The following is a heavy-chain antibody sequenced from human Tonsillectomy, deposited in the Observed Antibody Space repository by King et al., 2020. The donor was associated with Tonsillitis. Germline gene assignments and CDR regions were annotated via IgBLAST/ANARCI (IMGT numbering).Heavy chain of an antibody. CDR1: GFTFSSYA. J-gene: IGHJ5*02. CDR3: AREGVLRYFDWLPINNWFDP. V-gene: IGHV3-30-3*01. D-gene: IGHD3-9*01. CDR2: ISYDGTNN. Sequence: VQLVESGGGVVQPGRSLRLSCAASGFTFSSYAMHWVRQAPGKGLEWVAVISYDGTNNYYADSVKGRFTISRDNSKNTQYLQMNSLRAEDTAVYYCAREGVLRYFDWLPINNWFDPWGQGTLVTVSA.